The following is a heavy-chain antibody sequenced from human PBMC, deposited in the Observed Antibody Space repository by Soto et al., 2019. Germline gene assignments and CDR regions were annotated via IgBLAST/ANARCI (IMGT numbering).Heavy chain of an antibody. CDR2: IYFTGNT. J-gene: IGHJ1*01. V-gene: IGHV4-39*01. D-gene: IGHD1-26*01. CDR1: GGSITSSSHF. Sequence: SETLSLTCSASGGSITSSSHFWGWVRQPPGKGLEWIGTIYFTGNTYYTPSLKSRLTMSIDTSKNEFSLRLNSVTAADTAVYYCAGLAYSGYLQTWGQGSLVTVSS. CDR3: AGLAYSGYLQT.